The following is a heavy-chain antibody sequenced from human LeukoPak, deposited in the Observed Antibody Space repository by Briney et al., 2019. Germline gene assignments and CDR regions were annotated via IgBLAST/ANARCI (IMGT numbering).Heavy chain of an antibody. V-gene: IGHV4-4*07. CDR3: ARMDCGGDCYPHRFDY. Sequence: SETLSLTCTVSGGSISDYYWSWIRQPAGKGLEWIGRIYTTGSTYYNPSLKSRVTISVDRSKNQFSLKLSSVTAADTAVYYCARMDCGGDCYPHRFDYWGQGTLVTVSS. D-gene: IGHD2-21*02. CDR1: GGSISDYY. J-gene: IGHJ4*02. CDR2: IYTTGST.